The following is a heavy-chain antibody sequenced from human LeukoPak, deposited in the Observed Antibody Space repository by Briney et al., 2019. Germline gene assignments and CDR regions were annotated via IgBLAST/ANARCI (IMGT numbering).Heavy chain of an antibody. D-gene: IGHD1-26*01. CDR2: INPNSGGT. J-gene: IGHJ6*04. V-gene: IGHV1-2*02. CDR3: ARWVGLEGMDV. Sequence: ASVKVSCKASGHTFTGYYMHWVRQAPGQGLEWMGWINPNSGGTNHAQKFQGRVNMTRDTSISTAYMALSRLRSDDTAVYYCARWVGLEGMDVWGKGTTVTISS. CDR1: GHTFTGYY.